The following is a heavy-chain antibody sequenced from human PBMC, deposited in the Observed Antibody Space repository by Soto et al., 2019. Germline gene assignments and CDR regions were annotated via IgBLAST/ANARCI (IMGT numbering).Heavy chain of an antibody. CDR1: GFAVIRNY. V-gene: IGHV3-66*01. J-gene: IGHJ5*02. CDR2: IYSAGTT. CDR3: ATQFDRGDCSRTSCYGWFDP. Sequence: GGSLRLSCAASGFAVIRNYMSWVRQVPGKGLEWVSGIYSAGTTYYADSVKGRFTISRDNSNNTLYLQMNSLRVEDTAVYYCATQFDRGDCSRTSCYGWFDPWGQGT. D-gene: IGHD2-2*01.